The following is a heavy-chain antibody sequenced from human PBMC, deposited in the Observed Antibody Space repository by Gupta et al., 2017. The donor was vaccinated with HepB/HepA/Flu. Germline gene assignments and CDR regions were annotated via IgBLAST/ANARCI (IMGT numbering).Heavy chain of an antibody. D-gene: IGHD6-19*01. CDR2: IRSKAYGGTT. CDR3: TRDRAGRLGISGWYLEYYFDY. CDR1: GFTFGDYA. Sequence: EVQLVESGGGLVQPGRSLRLSCTASGFTFGDYAMSWVRQAPGKGPEWVGFIRSKAYGGTTEYAASVKGRFTISRDDSKSIAYLQMNSLKTEDTAVYYCTRDRAGRLGISGWYLEYYFDYWGQGTLVTVSS. V-gene: IGHV3-49*04. J-gene: IGHJ4*02.